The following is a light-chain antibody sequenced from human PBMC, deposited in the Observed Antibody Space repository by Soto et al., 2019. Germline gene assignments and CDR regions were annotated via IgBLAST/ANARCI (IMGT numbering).Light chain of an antibody. Sequence: QSVLTQPPSVSGAPGQRVTISCTGSRSNLGAGYDVNWYQQFPGTAPKVLIHGNSNRPSGVPDRFSGSKSGTSASLAITGLQAEDEADYYCQSYDSSLSGSVFRTGTKVTVL. V-gene: IGLV1-40*01. J-gene: IGLJ1*01. CDR1: RSNLGAGYD. CDR3: QSYDSSLSGSV. CDR2: GNS.